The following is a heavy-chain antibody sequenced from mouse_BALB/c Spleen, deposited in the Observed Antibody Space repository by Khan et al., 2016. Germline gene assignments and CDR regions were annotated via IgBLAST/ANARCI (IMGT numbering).Heavy chain of an antibody. J-gene: IGHJ4*01. CDR1: GYTFTSYW. D-gene: IGHD1-1*01. CDR3: ARPYDNSPDDYAMDC. V-gene: IGHV1-9*01. Sequence: QVQLQQSGAELMKPGASVKISCKSTGYTFTSYWIEWVKQRPGHGLEWIGEILPGSGSPNYNENFKGKATFTADTSSNTAYMQLSSLTSEDAAVYYCARPYDNSPDDYAMDCWGQGTSVTVSS. CDR2: ILPGSGSP.